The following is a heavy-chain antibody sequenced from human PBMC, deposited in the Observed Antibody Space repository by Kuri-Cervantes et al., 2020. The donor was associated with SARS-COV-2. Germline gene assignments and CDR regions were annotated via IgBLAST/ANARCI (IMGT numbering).Heavy chain of an antibody. CDR1: GGSISSYY. Sequence: SETLSLTCTVSGGSISSYYWSWIRQPPGKGLEWIGSIYYSGSTYYNPSLKSRVTISVDTSKNQFSLKLSSVTAADTAVYYYASGYITGTTVAYDPWGQGTLVTVSS. CDR2: IYYSGST. D-gene: IGHD1-7*01. J-gene: IGHJ5*02. V-gene: IGHV4-59*05. CDR3: ASGYITGTTVAYDP.